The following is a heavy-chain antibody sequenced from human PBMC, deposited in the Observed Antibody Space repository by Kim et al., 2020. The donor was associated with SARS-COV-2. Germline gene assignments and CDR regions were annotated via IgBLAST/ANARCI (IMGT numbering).Heavy chain of an antibody. CDR2: ISGNGDSI. D-gene: IGHD3-9*01. CDR1: GFTFHKYT. V-gene: IGHV3-21*01. Sequence: GGSLRLSCVASGFTFHKYTMYWVRQAPGKGLEWVSSISGNGDSIHYADSLRGRFTISRDNAKNSLYLQMDRLRPDDTALYFCARDQGGVVANFDWFHWDYGGQGPRVTVSS. CDR3: ARDQGGVVANFDWFHWDY. J-gene: IGHJ4*02.